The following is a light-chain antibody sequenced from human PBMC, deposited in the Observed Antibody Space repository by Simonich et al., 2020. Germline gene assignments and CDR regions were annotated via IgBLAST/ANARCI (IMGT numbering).Light chain of an antibody. CDR2: DVS. J-gene: IGLJ3*02. Sequence: QSALTQPASVSGSPGQSITISCTGTSSDVGGYNYVSWYQQNPGKAPKLMIYDVSKRPSGVSNRVSGSKSGNTASLTISGLQAEDEADYYCSSYTSSSTWVFGGGTKLTVL. CDR1: SSDVGGYNY. V-gene: IGLV2-14*01. CDR3: SSYTSSSTWV.